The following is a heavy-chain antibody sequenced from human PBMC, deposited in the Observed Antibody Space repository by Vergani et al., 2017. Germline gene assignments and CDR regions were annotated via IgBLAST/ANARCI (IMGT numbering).Heavy chain of an antibody. CDR2: IKSKTDGGTT. D-gene: IGHD7-27*01. J-gene: IGHJ5*02. Sequence: EVQLVESGGGLVKPGGSLRLSCAASGFTFSNAWMSWVRQAPGKGLEWVGRIKSKTDGGTTDYAAPVKGRFTISRDNSKNTLYLQMNSLRAEDTAVYYCAKDLGSLTRGWFDPWGQGTLVTVSS. CDR1: GFTFSNAW. V-gene: IGHV3-15*01. CDR3: AKDLGSLTRGWFDP.